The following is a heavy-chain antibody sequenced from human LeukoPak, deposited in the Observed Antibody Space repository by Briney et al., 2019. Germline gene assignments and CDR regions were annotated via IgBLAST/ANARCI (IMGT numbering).Heavy chain of an antibody. D-gene: IGHD1-26*01. V-gene: IGHV4-4*07. CDR3: ARDNRKGLVGAKLLGWYYFDY. CDR1: GGSISSYY. Sequence: SETLSLTCTVSGGSISSYYWSWIRQPAGKGLEWIGRIYTSGSTNYNPSLKSRVTMSVDTSKNQFSLKLSSVTAADTAVYYCARDNRKGLVGAKLLGWYYFDYWGQGTLVTVSS. J-gene: IGHJ4*02. CDR2: IYTSGST.